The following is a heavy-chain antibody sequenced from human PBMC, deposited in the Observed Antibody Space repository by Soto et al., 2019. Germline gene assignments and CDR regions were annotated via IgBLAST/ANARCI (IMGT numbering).Heavy chain of an antibody. J-gene: IGHJ4*02. CDR1: GYTFTSYR. D-gene: IGHD3-9*01. V-gene: IGHV1-18*01. Sequence: QVQLVQSGAEVKKPGASVKVSCKASGYTFTSYRISWVRQAPGQGLEWMGWISAYNGHTNYAQKLQGRATMTTDTSTSTAYMELRSLRSGDTAVYYCARVDLEGRYCDRFDYGGQGTLVTVSS. CDR2: ISAYNGHT. CDR3: ARVDLEGRYCDRFDY.